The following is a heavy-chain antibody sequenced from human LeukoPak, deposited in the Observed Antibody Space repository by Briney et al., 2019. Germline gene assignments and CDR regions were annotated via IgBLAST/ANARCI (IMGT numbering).Heavy chain of an antibody. D-gene: IGHD2-15*01. J-gene: IGHJ4*02. CDR3: AGSRLGFDY. CDR2: IYYSGST. CDR1: AAPISSYY. V-gene: IGHV4-59*01. Sequence: SETLSLTCTVSAAPISSYYWSWIRQPPGKGLEWIGYIYYSGSTNYNPSLKSRVTISVDTSKNQFSLKLSSVTAADTAVYYCAGSRLGFDYWGQGTLVTVSS.